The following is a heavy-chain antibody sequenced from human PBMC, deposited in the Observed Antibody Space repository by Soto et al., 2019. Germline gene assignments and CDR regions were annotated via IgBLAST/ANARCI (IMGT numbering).Heavy chain of an antibody. CDR1: GYTFTGYY. D-gene: IGHD6-19*01. Sequence: ASVKVSCKASGYTFTGYYMHWVRQAPGQGLEWMGWINPNSGGTNYAQKFQGWVTMTRDTSISTAYMELSRLRSDDTAVYYCASSLAVAVSDTFDIRGQGITVTVSS. CDR2: INPNSGGT. CDR3: ASSLAVAVSDTFDI. V-gene: IGHV1-2*04. J-gene: IGHJ3*02.